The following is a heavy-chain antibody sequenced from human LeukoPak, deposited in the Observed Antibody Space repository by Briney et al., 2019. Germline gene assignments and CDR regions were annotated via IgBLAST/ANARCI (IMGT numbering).Heavy chain of an antibody. CDR3: AVTGQFDY. V-gene: IGHV3-23*01. J-gene: IGHJ4*02. CDR1: GFTFSSYA. Sequence: PGGSLRLSCAASGFTFSSYAMSWVRQAPGKGLEWVSTITKNSGVSTYHADSVKGRFTISRDNSKNTLYVQMNSLRAEDTAVYYCAVTGQFDYWGQGTLVTVSS. CDR2: ITKNSGVST.